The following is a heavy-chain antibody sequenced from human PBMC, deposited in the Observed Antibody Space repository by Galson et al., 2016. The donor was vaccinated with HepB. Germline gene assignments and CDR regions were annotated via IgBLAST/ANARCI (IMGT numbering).Heavy chain of an antibody. D-gene: IGHD3-22*01. CDR2: TFYPGMT. CDR3: ARGNTWFWHLDL. V-gene: IGHV4-31*11. J-gene: IGHJ2*01. Sequence: TLSLTCAVSGASVSSGGHHWNWIRQPPGKGLEWIGYTFYPGMTYYSPSLQSRVSMSLDSSKNRFSLMVTSVTAADTAIYYCARGNTWFWHLDLWGRGTLVTVSS. CDR1: GASVSSGGHH.